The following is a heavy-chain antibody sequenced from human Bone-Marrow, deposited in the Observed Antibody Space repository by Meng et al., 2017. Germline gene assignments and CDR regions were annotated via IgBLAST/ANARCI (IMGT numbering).Heavy chain of an antibody. CDR3: AKGQFNSASNLGAFDL. D-gene: IGHD4-11*01. J-gene: IGHJ3*01. CDR2: ISGLGTVI. CDR1: GFTFNSYA. Sequence: GESLKISCAASGFTFNSYAMRWVRQAPGKGLEWLAAISGLGTVIHYSDSVRGRFIISRDNYENTLYLQMNSLRVDDTAIYFCAKGQFNSASNLGAFDLWGQGTRVTVSS. V-gene: IGHV3-23*01.